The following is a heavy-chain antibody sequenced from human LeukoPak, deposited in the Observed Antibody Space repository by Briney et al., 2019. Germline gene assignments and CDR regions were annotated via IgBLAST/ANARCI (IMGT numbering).Heavy chain of an antibody. Sequence: ASVKVSCKASGGTLSSYDINWVRQATGQGLEWMGWMNPNSDNTGYAQKFQGRVTMTRDASKTTAYMGLNNLTSEDTAVYYCARARGELDYWGQGTLVTVSS. CDR1: GGTLSSYD. CDR3: ARARGELDY. V-gene: IGHV1-8*01. J-gene: IGHJ4*02. D-gene: IGHD4-17*01. CDR2: MNPNSDNT.